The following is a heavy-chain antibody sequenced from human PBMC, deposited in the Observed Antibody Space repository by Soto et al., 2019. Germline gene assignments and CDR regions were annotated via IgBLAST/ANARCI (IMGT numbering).Heavy chain of an antibody. V-gene: IGHV4-34*01. CDR3: ARGLPPLHIVVVPAAMRANNWFDP. Sequence: SETLSLTCAVYGGSFSGYYWSWIRQPPGKGLEWIGEINHSGSTNYNPSLKSRVTISVDTSKNQFSLKLSSVTAADTAVYYCARGLPPLHIVVVPAAMRANNWFDPWGQGTLVTVSS. D-gene: IGHD2-2*01. CDR1: GGSFSGYY. J-gene: IGHJ5*02. CDR2: INHSGST.